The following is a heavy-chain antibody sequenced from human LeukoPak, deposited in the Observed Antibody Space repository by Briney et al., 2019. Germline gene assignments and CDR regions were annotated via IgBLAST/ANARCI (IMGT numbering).Heavy chain of an antibody. J-gene: IGHJ3*02. D-gene: IGHD1-14*01. CDR1: GFTFSSYS. Sequence: GGSLRLSCAASGFTFSSYSMNWVRQAPGKGLEWVANIKQDGSEKYYVDSVKGRFTISRDNAKNSLYLQMNSLRAEDTAVYYCARDRTEDDAFDIWGQGTMVTVSS. CDR3: ARDRTEDDAFDI. CDR2: IKQDGSEK. V-gene: IGHV3-7*01.